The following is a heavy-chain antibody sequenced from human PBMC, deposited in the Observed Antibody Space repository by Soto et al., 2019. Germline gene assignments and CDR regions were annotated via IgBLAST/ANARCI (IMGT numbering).Heavy chain of an antibody. CDR2: ISYDGSNK. CDR3: AKEPAPGRRYSGSYLGY. V-gene: IGHV3-30*18. J-gene: IGHJ4*02. Sequence: QVQLVQSGAEVKKPGASVKVSCKASGFTFSSYGMHWVRQAPGKGLEWVAVISYDGSNKYYADSVKGRFTISRDNSKNTLYLQMNSLRAEDTAVYYCAKEPAPGRRYSGSYLGYWGQGTLVTVSS. CDR1: GFTFSSYG. D-gene: IGHD1-26*01.